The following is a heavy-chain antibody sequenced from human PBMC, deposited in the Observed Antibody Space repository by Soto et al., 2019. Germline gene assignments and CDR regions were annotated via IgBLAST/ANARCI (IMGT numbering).Heavy chain of an antibody. V-gene: IGHV1-8*01. D-gene: IGHD5-18*01. CDR2: MNPNSGNT. Sequence: QVQLVQSGAEVKKPGASVKVSCKASGYTFTSYDINWVRQATGQGLEWMGWMNPNSGNTGYAQKFQGRVTMTRNTSISTAYMELSSLRSEDTAVYYCARDYSPPGGYSYGEGWFDPWGQGTLVTVSS. J-gene: IGHJ5*02. CDR3: ARDYSPPGGYSYGEGWFDP. CDR1: GYTFTSYD.